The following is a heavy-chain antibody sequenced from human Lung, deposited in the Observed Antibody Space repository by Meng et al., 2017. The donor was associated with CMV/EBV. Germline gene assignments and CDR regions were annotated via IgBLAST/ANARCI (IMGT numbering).Heavy chain of an antibody. D-gene: IGHD2-21*02. V-gene: IGHV4-59*01. CDR2: VFHTGDT. J-gene: IGHJ5*02. CDR1: GDSMANFY. Sequence: SETLSLTCNISGDSMANFYWTWIRQPPGKGLEWVGSVFHTGDTKYNSSLKGRLTLSVDTSRKQVSLRLVSLNTADTATYYCARGRSCVDGVCYDDHNYFGPWGRGTLVTVSS. CDR3: ARGRSCVDGVCYDDHNYFGP.